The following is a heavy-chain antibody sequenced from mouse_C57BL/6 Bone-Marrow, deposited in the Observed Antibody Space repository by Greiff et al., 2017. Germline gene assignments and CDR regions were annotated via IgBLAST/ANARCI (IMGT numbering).Heavy chain of an antibody. CDR1: GYTFTSYW. J-gene: IGHJ4*01. Sequence: QVQLQQPGAELVMPGASVKLSCKASGYTFTSYWMHWVKQRPGQGLEWIGEIDPSDSYTNYNQKFKGKSTLTVDKSSSTAYMQLSSLTSEDSAVYYCARVGDSSGYNAMDYWGQGTSVTVSS. D-gene: IGHD3-2*02. CDR3: ARVGDSSGYNAMDY. CDR2: IDPSDSYT. V-gene: IGHV1-69*01.